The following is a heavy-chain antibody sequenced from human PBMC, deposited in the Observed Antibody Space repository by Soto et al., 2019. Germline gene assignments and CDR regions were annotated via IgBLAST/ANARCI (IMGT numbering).Heavy chain of an antibody. V-gene: IGHV1-69*06. J-gene: IGHJ4*02. CDR3: ARRAGYSSGWLSDY. D-gene: IGHD6-19*01. Sequence: SVKVSCKASGGTFSSYAISWVRQAPGQGLEWMGGIIPIFGTANYAQKFQGRVTITADKSTSTAYMELSSLRSEDTAVYYCARRAGYSSGWLSDYWGQGTLVTVSS. CDR2: IIPIFGTA. CDR1: GGTFSSYA.